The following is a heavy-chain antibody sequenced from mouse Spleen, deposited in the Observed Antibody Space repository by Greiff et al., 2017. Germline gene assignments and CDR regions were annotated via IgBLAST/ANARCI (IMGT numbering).Heavy chain of an antibody. CDR1: GYTFTSYW. J-gene: IGHJ2*01. CDR2: IDPSDSYT. CDR3: ARLEITTVVENY. Sequence: QVQLQQPGAELVKPGASVKLSCKASGYTFTSYWMQWVKQRPGQGLEWIGEIDPSDSYTNYNQKFKGKATLTVDTSSSTAYMQLSSLTSEDSAVYYCARLEITTVVENYWGQGTTLTVSS. D-gene: IGHD1-1*01. V-gene: IGHV1-50*01.